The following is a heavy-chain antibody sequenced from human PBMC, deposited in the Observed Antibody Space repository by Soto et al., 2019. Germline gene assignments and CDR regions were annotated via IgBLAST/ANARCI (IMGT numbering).Heavy chain of an antibody. CDR2: IYHSGST. CDR3: ARASLIGTTFDY. Sequence: LSLTCAVSGGSISSGGYSWSWIRQPPGKGLEWIGYIYHSGSTYYNPSLKSRVTISVDGSKNQFSLKLSSVTAADTGVYYCARASLIGTTFDYWGQGTLVTVSS. J-gene: IGHJ4*02. D-gene: IGHD1-7*01. CDR1: GGSISSGGYS. V-gene: IGHV4-30-2*01.